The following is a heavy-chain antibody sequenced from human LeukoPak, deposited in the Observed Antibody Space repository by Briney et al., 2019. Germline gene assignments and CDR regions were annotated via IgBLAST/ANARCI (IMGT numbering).Heavy chain of an antibody. D-gene: IGHD2-2*01. J-gene: IGHJ1*01. V-gene: IGHV1-69*05. CDR2: IIPIFGTA. CDR1: GGTFSSYA. CDR3: ATEVGYCSSTSCPAEYFQH. Sequence: SVKVSCKASGGTFSSYAISWVRQAPGQGLEWMGGIIPIFGTANYAQKFQGRVTITTDESTSTAYMELSSLRSEDTAVYYCATEVGYCSSTSCPAEYFQHWGQGTLVTVSS.